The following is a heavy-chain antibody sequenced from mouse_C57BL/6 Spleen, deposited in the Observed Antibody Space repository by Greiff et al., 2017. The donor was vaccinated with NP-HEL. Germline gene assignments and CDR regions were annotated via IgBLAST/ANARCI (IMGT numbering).Heavy chain of an antibody. CDR3: ARGDSNYPYYYAMDY. J-gene: IGHJ4*01. CDR2: ISDGGSYT. CDR1: GFTFSSYA. D-gene: IGHD2-5*01. V-gene: IGHV5-4*01. Sequence: EVQRVESGGGLVKPGGSLKLSCAASGFTFSSYAMSWVRQTPEKRLEWVATISDGGSYTYYPDNVKGRFTISRDNAKNNLYLQRSHLKSEDTAMYYCARGDSNYPYYYAMDYWGQGTSVTVSS.